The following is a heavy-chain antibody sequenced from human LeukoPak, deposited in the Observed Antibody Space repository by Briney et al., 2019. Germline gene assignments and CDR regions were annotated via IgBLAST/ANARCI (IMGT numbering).Heavy chain of an antibody. CDR2: IYTSGST. CDR3: ARDHYGPYYYYMDV. J-gene: IGHJ6*03. V-gene: IGHV4-4*07. Sequence: SETLSLTCTVSGGSISSYYWSWIRQPAGKGLEWIGRIYTSGSTNYNPSLKSQVTMSVDTSKNQFSLKLSSVTAADTAVYYCARDHYGPYYYYMDVWGKGTTVTISS. CDR1: GGSISSYY. D-gene: IGHD3-10*01.